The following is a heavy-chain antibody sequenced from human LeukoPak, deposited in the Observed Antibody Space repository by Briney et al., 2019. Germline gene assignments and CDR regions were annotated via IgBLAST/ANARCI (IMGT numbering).Heavy chain of an antibody. Sequence: GGSLGLSCAASGFIFSSYGMHWVRQAPGKGLEWVAFIRYDGTDKYYVDSVKGRFTISRDNSKNTLYLQMNSLSAEDTAVYHCAKDPGPDYWGRGTLVTVSS. CDR3: AKDPGPDY. CDR1: GFIFSSYG. J-gene: IGHJ4*02. D-gene: IGHD1-1*01. CDR2: IRYDGTDK. V-gene: IGHV3-30*02.